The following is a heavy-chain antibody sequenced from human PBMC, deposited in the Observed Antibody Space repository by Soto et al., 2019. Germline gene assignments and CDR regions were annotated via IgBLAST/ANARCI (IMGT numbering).Heavy chain of an antibody. CDR2: TNHRGST. CDR1: GGSFSDYF. Sequence: QVQLQQWGAGLLKPSETLSLTCAVYGGSFSDYFWTWIRQSPGKGLEWIGDTNHRGSTSYNPSLKSRVTISLDTSNNQSSLWLSAVTAADTTVYYCARVLVGAFALGGQGTVVTVSS. V-gene: IGHV4-34*02. J-gene: IGHJ4*02. CDR3: ARVLVGAFAL. D-gene: IGHD1-26*01.